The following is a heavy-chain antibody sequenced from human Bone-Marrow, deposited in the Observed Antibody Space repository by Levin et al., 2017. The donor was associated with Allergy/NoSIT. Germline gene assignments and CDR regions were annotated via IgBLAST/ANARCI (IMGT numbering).Heavy chain of an antibody. V-gene: IGHV3-21*01. J-gene: IGHJ4*02. Sequence: GESLKISCAASGFTFSSYSMNWVRQAPGKGLEWVSSISSSSSYIYYADSVKGRFTISRDNAKNSLYLQMNSLRAEDTAVYYCARGQMAYCGGDCYSAEHDYWGQGTLVTVSS. D-gene: IGHD2-21*02. CDR3: ARGQMAYCGGDCYSAEHDY. CDR1: GFTFSSYS. CDR2: ISSSSSYI.